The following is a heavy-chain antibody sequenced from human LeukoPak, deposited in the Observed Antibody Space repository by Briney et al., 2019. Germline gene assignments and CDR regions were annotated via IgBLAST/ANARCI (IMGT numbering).Heavy chain of an antibody. J-gene: IGHJ4*02. CDR1: GFTFGSYE. D-gene: IGHD3-10*01. CDR2: ITSSGSDT. CDR3: ARDRGPEPDY. Sequence: GGSLRLSCAASGFTFGSYEMNWVRQAPGRGLEWVSFITSSGSDTYYADSVRGRFATSRDNAKNSLHLQMNSLRAEDTAVYYCARDRGPEPDYWGQGTLVTVSS. V-gene: IGHV3-48*03.